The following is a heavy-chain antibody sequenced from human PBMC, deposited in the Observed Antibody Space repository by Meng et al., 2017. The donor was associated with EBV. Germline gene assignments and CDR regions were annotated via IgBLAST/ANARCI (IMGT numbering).Heavy chain of an antibody. CDR2: MNPNSGNT. Sequence: QVQPVQPWPEVKKPGASVKASCKDSGYTFTSYDINWVRQDTGQGLEWMGWMNPNSGNTGYAQKFQGRVTMTRNTSISTAYMELSSLRSEDTAVYYCARGEGPHRRFDPWGQGTLVTVSS. V-gene: IGHV1-8*01. CDR3: ARGEGPHRRFDP. CDR1: GYTFTSYD. J-gene: IGHJ5*02. D-gene: IGHD2-21*01.